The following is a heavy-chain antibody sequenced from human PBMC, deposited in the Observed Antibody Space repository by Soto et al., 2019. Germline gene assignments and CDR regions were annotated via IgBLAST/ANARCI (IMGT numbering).Heavy chain of an antibody. J-gene: IGHJ6*02. D-gene: IGHD3-10*01. CDR1: GFTFSSYS. CDR2: ISSSSSYI. Sequence: GGSLRLSCAASGFTFSSYSMNWVRQAPGKGLEWVSSISSSSSYIYYADSVKGRFTISRDNAKNSLYLQMNSLRAEDTAVYYCARHGSGSYFHLDPWGKEYYYGMDVWGQGTTVTVSS. V-gene: IGHV3-21*01. CDR3: ARHGSGSYFHLDPWGKEYYYGMDV.